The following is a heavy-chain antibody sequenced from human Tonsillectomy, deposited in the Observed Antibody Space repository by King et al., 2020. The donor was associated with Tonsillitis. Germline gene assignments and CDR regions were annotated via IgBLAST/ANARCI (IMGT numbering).Heavy chain of an antibody. V-gene: IGHV1-69*01. CDR3: ARDTSDILTGYYPARFYYFDY. CDR1: GGTFSSYA. Sequence: QLVQSGAEVKKPGSSVKVSCKASGGTFSSYAISWVRQAPGQGLEWMGGIIPIFGTANYAQKFQGRVTITADESTSTAYMELSSLRSEDTAVYYCARDTSDILTGYYPARFYYFDYWGQGTLVTVSS. CDR2: IIPIFGTA. D-gene: IGHD3-9*01. J-gene: IGHJ4*02.